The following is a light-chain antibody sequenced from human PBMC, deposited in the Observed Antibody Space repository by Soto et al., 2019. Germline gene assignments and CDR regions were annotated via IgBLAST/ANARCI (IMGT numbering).Light chain of an antibody. CDR1: SSDVGGYNF. V-gene: IGLV2-14*03. CDR2: EVT. CDR3: SSYTTSSPLV. J-gene: IGLJ1*01. Sequence: QSALTQPASVSGSPGQSITISCTGTSSDVGGYNFVSWFQQHPGKAPKLMIFEVTSRPSGVSNRFSGSKSGNTASLTISGLQPEDEADYYCSSYTTSSPLVFGTGTKLTVL.